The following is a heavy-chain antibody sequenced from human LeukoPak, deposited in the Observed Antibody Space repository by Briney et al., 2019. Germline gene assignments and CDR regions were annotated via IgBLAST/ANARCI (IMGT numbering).Heavy chain of an antibody. V-gene: IGHV5-51*01. CDR3: ARHQRYREVIFGDYYDMDV. CDR1: GYSIISYW. Sequence: AESLKISCKGSGYSIISYWIGWGRQMPGKGPEWMGIIYPRDSETKYSQSFQGQFTISIDKAISTPYLQRSSLKAADTAVYSCARHQRYREVIFGDYYDMDVWGTGTTVTVSS. D-gene: IGHD3-10*01. CDR2: IYPRDSET. J-gene: IGHJ6*04.